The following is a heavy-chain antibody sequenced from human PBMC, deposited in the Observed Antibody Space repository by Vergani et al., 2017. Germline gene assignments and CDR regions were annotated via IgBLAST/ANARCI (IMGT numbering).Heavy chain of an antibody. CDR1: GFTFSSYA. D-gene: IGHD3-22*01. V-gene: IGHV3-23*01. CDR2: ISGSGGSI. CDR3: ARQIGADAFDI. J-gene: IGHJ3*02. Sequence: EVQLLESGGGLVQPGGSLRLSCAASGFTFSSYAMSWVRQAPGKGLEWVSAISGSGGSIYYADSVKGRFTISRDNAKNSLYLQMNSLRAEDTAVYYCARQIGADAFDIWGQGTMVTVSS.